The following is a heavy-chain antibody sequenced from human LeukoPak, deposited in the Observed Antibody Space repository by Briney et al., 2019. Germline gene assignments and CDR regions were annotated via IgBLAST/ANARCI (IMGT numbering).Heavy chain of an antibody. V-gene: IGHV1-18*01. CDR1: GCTFTSYG. CDR3: ARDIAVATYYYYYGMDV. Sequence: ASVKVSCKASGCTFTSYGISWVRQAPGQGLEWMGWISAYNGNTNYAQKLQGRVTMTTDTSTSTAYMELRSLRSDDTAVYYCARDIAVATYYYYYGMDVWGQGTTVTVSS. D-gene: IGHD6-19*01. CDR2: ISAYNGNT. J-gene: IGHJ6*02.